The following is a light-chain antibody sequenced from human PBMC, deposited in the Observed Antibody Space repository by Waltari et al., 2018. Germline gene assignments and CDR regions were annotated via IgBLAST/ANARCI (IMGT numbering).Light chain of an antibody. CDR3: QQSYSTLSLT. J-gene: IGKJ4*01. CDR1: QSISSY. CDR2: AAS. V-gene: IGKV1-39*01. Sequence: DIQMTQSPSSLSASVGDRVTITYRASQSISSYLNWYQQKPGKAPELLIYAASSLQSGVPSRFSGSGSGTDFTLTISSLQPEDFATYYCQQSYSTLSLTFGGGTKVEIK.